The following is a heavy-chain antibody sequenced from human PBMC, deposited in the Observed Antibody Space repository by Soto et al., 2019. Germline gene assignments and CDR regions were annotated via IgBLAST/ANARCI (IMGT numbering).Heavy chain of an antibody. V-gene: IGHV1-58*01. D-gene: IGHD4-17*01. CDR2: IVVGGGNT. J-gene: IGHJ6*02. CDR1: GFTFTSSA. Sequence: SVKVSCKASGFTFTSSAVQWVRQARGQRLEWIGWIVVGGGNTNYAQKFQERVTITRDMSTSTAYMELSSLRSEDTAVYYCAAVPTTARFYGMDVWGQGTTVTVSS. CDR3: AAVPTTARFYGMDV.